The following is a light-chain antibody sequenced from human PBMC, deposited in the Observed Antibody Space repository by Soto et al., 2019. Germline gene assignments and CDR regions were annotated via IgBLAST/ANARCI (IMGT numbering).Light chain of an antibody. V-gene: IGKV1-5*03. Sequence: DIQMTQSPSTLSGSVGDRVTITCRASQTISSWLAWYQQKPGKAPKLLIYKASTLKSGVPSRFSGSGSGTEFTLTISCLQPDDFATYYCQHYNSYSEAFGQGTKVEIK. CDR1: QTISSW. CDR3: QHYNSYSEA. J-gene: IGKJ1*01. CDR2: KAS.